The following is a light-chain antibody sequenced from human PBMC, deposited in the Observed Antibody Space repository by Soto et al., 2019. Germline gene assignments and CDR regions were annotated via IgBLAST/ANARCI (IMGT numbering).Light chain of an antibody. CDR1: QSVSSY. J-gene: IGKJ2*01. CDR3: QQYSTWPPRYT. V-gene: IGKV3-15*01. Sequence: EIVMTQSPATLSVSTGGRATLSCRASQSVSSYLAWYQQRPGQPPRLLIYRASTSATGIPARFSGSGSGTEVSLTISSLQSEDFAVYYCQQYSTWPPRYTFGQGTKLEI. CDR2: RAS.